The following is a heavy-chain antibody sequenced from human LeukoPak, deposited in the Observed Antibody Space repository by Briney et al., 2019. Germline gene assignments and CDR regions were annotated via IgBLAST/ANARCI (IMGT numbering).Heavy chain of an antibody. D-gene: IGHD3-16*01. CDR3: ARYDSLRTYYDYVWGSLIPKDGWFDP. J-gene: IGHJ5*02. Sequence: SETLSLTCSVSRGLITNNNYFWGWIRQAPGKGLEWIGNIFYSGTTYYNPSLPSLKGRITILVDTSKNQFSLKLRSVTAADTAVYYCARYDSLRTYYDYVWGSLIPKDGWFDPWGQGTLVTVSS. CDR2: IFYSGTT. CDR1: RGLITNNNYF. V-gene: IGHV4-39*07.